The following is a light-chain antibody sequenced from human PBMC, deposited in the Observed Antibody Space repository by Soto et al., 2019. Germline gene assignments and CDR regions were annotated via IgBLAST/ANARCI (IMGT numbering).Light chain of an antibody. CDR2: AAS. J-gene: IGKJ5*01. CDR3: KQSYSTPPVT. Sequence: DIQMTQSPSSLSASVGDTVTITCRAGQTFNNDLNWYQHKPGRVPKLLIYAASSLQSGVPARFSGSLSGTDFTVTMTKVRPADSATYNSKQSYSTPPVTFGQGTRMEIK. V-gene: IGKV1-39*01. CDR1: QTFNND.